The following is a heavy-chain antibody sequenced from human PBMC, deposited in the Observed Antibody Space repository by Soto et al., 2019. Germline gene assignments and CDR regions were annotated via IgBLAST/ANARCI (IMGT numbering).Heavy chain of an antibody. CDR1: GYSFTSYW. Sequence: GDSLKISCKGSGYSFTSYWITWVRQMPGKGLEWMGRIDPSDSYTNYSPSFEGHVTISVDKSIGTAYLQWGSLKASDTAVYYCARHVGGSYLLFDHWGQGPLVTVSS. CDR2: IDPSDSYT. D-gene: IGHD1-1*01. CDR3: ARHVGGSYLLFDH. J-gene: IGHJ4*02. V-gene: IGHV5-10-1*01.